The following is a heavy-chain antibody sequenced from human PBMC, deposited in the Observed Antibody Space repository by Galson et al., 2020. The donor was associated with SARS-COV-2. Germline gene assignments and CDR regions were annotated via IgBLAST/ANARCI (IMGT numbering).Heavy chain of an antibody. CDR3: ARAHGTMIVEMNWFDP. CDR2: IYPRGST. V-gene: IGHV4-61*02. Sequence: SETLSLTCTVSGGSIRSGSYYWSWLRQPAGKGLEWIGRIYPRGSTNYNPSLKSRVTISVDTSKNQFSLKLSSVTAADTAVYYCARAHGTMIVEMNWFDPWGQGTLVTVSS. CDR1: GGSIRSGSYY. D-gene: IGHD3-22*01. J-gene: IGHJ5*02.